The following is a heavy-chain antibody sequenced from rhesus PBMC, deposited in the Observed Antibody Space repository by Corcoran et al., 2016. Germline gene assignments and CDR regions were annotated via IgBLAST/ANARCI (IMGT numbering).Heavy chain of an antibody. CDR1: GGSISGYYN. CDR2: VYGNSANT. J-gene: IGHJ6*01. D-gene: IGHD2-39*02. Sequence: QVQLQESGPGLVRPSETLSLTCPVSGGSISGYYNWTWIRQPPGMGLEWIGGVYGNSANTQYNPSLKSRVTSSKDTSKNQFSLRLTSVTAADTAVYYCARQGYTNHLGGLDSWGQGVVVTVSS. V-gene: IGHV4-143*01. CDR3: ARQGYTNHLGGLDS.